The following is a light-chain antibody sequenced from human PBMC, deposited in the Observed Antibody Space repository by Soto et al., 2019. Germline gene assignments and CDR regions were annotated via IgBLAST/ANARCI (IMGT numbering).Light chain of an antibody. CDR3: QQTYRTPLT. CDR1: PKISNY. Sequence: EIPITQSPSSLSAYVGDRVTITCRASPKISNYLNWYQHRPGKAPELLIYAASNLQSGAPSRFSGSGSGTDFTLTISNLQPEDFATYYCQQTYRTPLTFGGGTRVEIK. V-gene: IGKV1-39*01. CDR2: AAS. J-gene: IGKJ4*01.